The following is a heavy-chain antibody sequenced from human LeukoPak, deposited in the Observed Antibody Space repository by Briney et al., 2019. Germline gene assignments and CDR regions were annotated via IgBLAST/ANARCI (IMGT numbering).Heavy chain of an antibody. CDR3: AGFCAASGCPWDALDF. Sequence: GGSLRLSCAASGFTFSAAWINWVRQAPGKGLEWVGRIKSNLDGGTIVYAAPVQGRFIISRDDSRSTSYLQLTSLQSEDTAVYYCAGFCAASGCPWDALDFWGQGSMVTVSS. V-gene: IGHV3-15*01. CDR2: IKSNLDGGTI. J-gene: IGHJ3*01. CDR1: GFTFSAAW. D-gene: IGHD1-26*01.